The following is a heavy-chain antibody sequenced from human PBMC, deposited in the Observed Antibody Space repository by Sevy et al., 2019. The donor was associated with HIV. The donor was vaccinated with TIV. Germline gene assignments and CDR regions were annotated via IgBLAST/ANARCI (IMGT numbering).Heavy chain of an antibody. V-gene: IGHV3-33*01. CDR1: RFTFSSYG. CDR3: ARERLAVAGIGYYFDY. D-gene: IGHD6-19*01. CDR2: IWYDGTNK. Sequence: GGSLRLSCAASRFTFSSYGMHWVRQAPGKGLEWVAVIWYDGTNKEYADSVKGRFTISRDNSKNTLYLQMSSLRADDTAVDDWARERLAVAGIGYYFDYWGQGTLVTVSS. J-gene: IGHJ4*02.